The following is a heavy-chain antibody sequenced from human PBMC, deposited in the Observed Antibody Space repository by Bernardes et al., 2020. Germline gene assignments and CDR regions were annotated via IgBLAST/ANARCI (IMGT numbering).Heavy chain of an antibody. J-gene: IGHJ4*02. Sequence: SGPTLVKPTETLTLTCTVSGFSLSNVRMGVSWIRQPPGKALEWLAHIFSNGERSYSTSLKSRLTISKDTSKSQVVLTMTNMDPVDRATYYCARIYVTYFYDESDSGYAYFDYWGQGALVTVSS. V-gene: IGHV2-26*01. CDR3: ARIYVTYFYDESDSGYAYFDY. D-gene: IGHD3-22*01. CDR2: IFSNGER. CDR1: GFSLSNVRMG.